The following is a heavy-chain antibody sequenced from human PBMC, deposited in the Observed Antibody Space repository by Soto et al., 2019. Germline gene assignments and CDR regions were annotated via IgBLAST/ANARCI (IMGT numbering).Heavy chain of an antibody. Sequence: SETLSLTCAVYGGSFSGYYWSWIRQPPGKGLEWIGEINHSGSTNYNPSLKSRVTISVDTSKNQFSLKLSSVTAADTALYYCARGSEGGGDSSWGQGTLVTVSS. D-gene: IGHD2-21*02. J-gene: IGHJ5*02. V-gene: IGHV4-34*01. CDR3: ARGSEGGGDSS. CDR2: INHSGST. CDR1: GGSFSGYY.